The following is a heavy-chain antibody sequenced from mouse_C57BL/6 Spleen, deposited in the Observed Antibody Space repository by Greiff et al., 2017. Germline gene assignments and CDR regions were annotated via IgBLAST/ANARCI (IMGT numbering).Heavy chain of an antibody. CDR3: TRDDGYYAMDY. CDR2: ISSGGDYI. J-gene: IGHJ4*01. Sequence: EVQVVESGEGLVKPGGSLKLSCAASGFTFSSYAMSWVRQTPEKRLEWVAYISSGGDYIYYADTVKGRFTISRDNARNTLYLQMSSLKSEDTALYSCTRDDGYYAMDYGVKEPQSPSPQ. CDR1: GFTFSSYA. D-gene: IGHD2-3*01. V-gene: IGHV5-9-1*02.